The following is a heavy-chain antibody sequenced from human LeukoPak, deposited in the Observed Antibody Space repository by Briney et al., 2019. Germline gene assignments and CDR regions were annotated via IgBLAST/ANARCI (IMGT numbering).Heavy chain of an antibody. CDR3: ARGRRVIQLWPSLNWFDP. CDR2: IYYSGST. Sequence: PSETLSLTCTVSGGSISSYYWSWIRQPPGKGLEWIGYIYYSGSTNYNPSLKSRVTISVDTSKNQFSLKLSSVTAADTAVYYCARGRRVIQLWPSLNWFDPWGQGTLVTVSS. J-gene: IGHJ5*02. D-gene: IGHD5-18*01. V-gene: IGHV4-59*12. CDR1: GGSISSYY.